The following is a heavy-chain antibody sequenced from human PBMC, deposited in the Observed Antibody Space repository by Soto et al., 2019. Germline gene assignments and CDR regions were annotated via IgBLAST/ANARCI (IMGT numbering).Heavy chain of an antibody. CDR2: VYRTGST. CDR1: GGSISTSNW. J-gene: IGHJ4*02. D-gene: IGHD6-13*01. V-gene: IGHV4-4*02. CDR3: ARARATIAAAAIFDC. Sequence: QVQLQESGPALVKPSGTLSLTCAVSGGSISTSNWWSWVRQPPGKGLEWIGEVYRTGSTNYNPSLESRVIVSVDKSKNQFSLKLTSVTAADTAVYYCARARATIAAAAIFDCWGQGTLVTVSS.